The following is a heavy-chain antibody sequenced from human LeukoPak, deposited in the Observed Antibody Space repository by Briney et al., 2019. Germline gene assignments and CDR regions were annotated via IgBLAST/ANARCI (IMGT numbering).Heavy chain of an antibody. CDR2: INAGNGNT. CDR1: GYTFTSYA. D-gene: IGHD6-25*01. Sequence: ASVKVSCKASGYTFTSYAMHWVRQAPGQRLEWMGWINAGNGNTKYSQEFQGRVTITRDTSASTAYMELRSLRSDDTAVYYCARVALPRLPDYWGQGTLVTVSS. J-gene: IGHJ4*02. V-gene: IGHV1-3*01. CDR3: ARVALPRLPDY.